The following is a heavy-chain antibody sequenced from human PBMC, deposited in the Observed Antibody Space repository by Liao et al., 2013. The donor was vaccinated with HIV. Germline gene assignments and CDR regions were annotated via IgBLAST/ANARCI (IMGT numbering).Heavy chain of an antibody. CDR3: ARGKGPRQGYLFDYAFDV. CDR2: INHDGGT. V-gene: IGHV4-34*01. J-gene: IGHJ3*01. CDR1: GGSLSGFS. D-gene: IGHD3-9*01. Sequence: QVQLQQWGAGLLKPSETLSLTCAVYGGSLSGFSWTWIRQPPGKGLEWIGEINHDGGTDYKSSLKSRVTISADTSKNQFSLKLSSVTAADTAVYYCARGKGPRQGYLFDYAFDVWGQGAMVTVSS.